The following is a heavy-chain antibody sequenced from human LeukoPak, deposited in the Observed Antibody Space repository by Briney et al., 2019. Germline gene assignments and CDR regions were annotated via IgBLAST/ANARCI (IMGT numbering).Heavy chain of an antibody. J-gene: IGHJ4*02. V-gene: IGHV4-59*01. CDR1: GGSISSYY. CDR3: ARRYRHGYIFDS. Sequence: PSETLSLTCTVSGGSISSYYWSWIRQPPGKGLEWIGYIYSSGSTNYNPSLKSRVTISVDTSKNQFSLKLSSVTAADTAVYYCARRYRHGYIFDSWGQGTLVTVSS. CDR2: IYSSGST. D-gene: IGHD5-18*01.